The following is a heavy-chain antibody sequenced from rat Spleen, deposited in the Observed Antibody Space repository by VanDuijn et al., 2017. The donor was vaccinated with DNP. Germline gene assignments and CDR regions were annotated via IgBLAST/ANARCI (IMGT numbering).Heavy chain of an antibody. J-gene: IGHJ2*01. CDR2: ISFDGGAT. Sequence: EVQLVESGGGLVQPGRSLKLSCAASGFTFSDYYMAWVRQAPTKGLEWVAYISFDGGATYCGDSVKGRFTISRDNAKSTLYLQMNSLRSEDMATYYCARPGYYSGGGFAYWGQGVMVTVSS. V-gene: IGHV5-22*01. CDR1: GFTFSDYY. D-gene: IGHD1-1*01. CDR3: ARPGYYSGGGFAY.